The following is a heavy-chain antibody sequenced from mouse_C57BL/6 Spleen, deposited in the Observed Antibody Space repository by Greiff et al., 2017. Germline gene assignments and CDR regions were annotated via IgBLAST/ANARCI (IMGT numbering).Heavy chain of an antibody. J-gene: IGHJ3*01. CDR3: ASRGSYYSKAGWFAY. Sequence: QVQLKQPGAELVKPGASVKLSCKASGYTFTSYWMQWVKPRPGQGLEWIGEIDPSDSYTNYNQKFKGKATLTVDTSSSTAYMQLSSLTSEDSAVYYCASRGSYYSKAGWFAYWGQGTLVTVSA. CDR1: GYTFTSYW. V-gene: IGHV1-50*01. D-gene: IGHD2-5*01. CDR2: IDPSDSYT.